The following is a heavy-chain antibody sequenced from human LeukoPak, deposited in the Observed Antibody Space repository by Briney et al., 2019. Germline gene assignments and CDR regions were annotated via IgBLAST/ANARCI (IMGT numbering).Heavy chain of an antibody. V-gene: IGHV3-7*04. J-gene: IGHJ1*01. CDR3: ARDLTVYYYDSSGLEH. CDR2: IKQDGSEK. CDR1: GFTFSSYW. D-gene: IGHD3-22*01. Sequence: GGSLRLSCAASGFTFSSYWMSWVRQAPGKGLEWVANIKQDGSEKYYVDSVKGRFTISRDNAKNSLYLQMNSLRAEDTAVYYCARDLTVYYYDSSGLEHWGQGILVTVSS.